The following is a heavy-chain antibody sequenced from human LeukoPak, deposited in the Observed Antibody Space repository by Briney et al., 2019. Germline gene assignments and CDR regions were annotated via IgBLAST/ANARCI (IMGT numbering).Heavy chain of an antibody. Sequence: PSETLSLTCAVYGGSFSGYYWSWIRQPPGKGLGWIGEINHSGSTNYNPSLKSRVTISVDTSKNQFSLKLSSVTAADTAVYYCARASGRIYYFDYWGQGTLVTVSS. CDR2: INHSGST. J-gene: IGHJ4*02. CDR1: GGSFSGYY. D-gene: IGHD2/OR15-2a*01. CDR3: ARASGRIYYFDY. V-gene: IGHV4-34*01.